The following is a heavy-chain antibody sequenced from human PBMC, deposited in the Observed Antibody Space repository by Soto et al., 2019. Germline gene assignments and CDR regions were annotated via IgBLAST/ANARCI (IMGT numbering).Heavy chain of an antibody. V-gene: IGHV3-74*01. CDR2: ISNDGSST. CDR3: ARDTYYYDSSDHFSADAFDI. D-gene: IGHD3-22*01. CDR1: GFTSSSYW. J-gene: IGHJ3*02. Sequence: EVRLVESGGGLVQPGGSLRLSCAASGFTSSSYWIHWVRQAPGKGLVWVSRISNDGSSTNYADSVKRRFTISRDNAKNTVYLQMNSLRAEATAVYYCARDTYYYDSSDHFSADAFDIWGQGTMVTVSS.